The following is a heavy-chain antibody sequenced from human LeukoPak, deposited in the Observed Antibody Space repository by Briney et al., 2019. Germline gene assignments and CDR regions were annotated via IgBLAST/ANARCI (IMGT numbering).Heavy chain of an antibody. CDR2: TWYDGRNN. J-gene: IGHJ6*01. D-gene: IGHD2-21*01. CDR3: AREVAPLYFHYGMDV. Sequence: PGKSLRLSCAASGFTFSSYGMHWVRQAPGKGLEWVAVTWYDGRNNYYAASAKGRFTISRDDSKTTVYLLMNSLRAEDTAVYYCAREVAPLYFHYGMDVWGEGTTVTVSS. CDR1: GFTFSSYG. V-gene: IGHV3-33*01.